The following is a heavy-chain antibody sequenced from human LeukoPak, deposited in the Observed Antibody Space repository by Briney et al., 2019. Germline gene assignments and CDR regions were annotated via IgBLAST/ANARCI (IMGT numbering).Heavy chain of an antibody. CDR3: ARDKYSYAPFDY. D-gene: IGHD5-18*01. CDR2: ISSSSSYI. CDR1: GFTFSSYS. Sequence: GGSLRLSCAASGFTFSSYSMNWVRQAPGKGLEWVSSISSSSSYIYYADSVEGRFTISRDNAKNSLYLQMNSLRAEDTAVYYCARDKYSYAPFDYWGQGTLVTVSS. V-gene: IGHV3-21*01. J-gene: IGHJ4*02.